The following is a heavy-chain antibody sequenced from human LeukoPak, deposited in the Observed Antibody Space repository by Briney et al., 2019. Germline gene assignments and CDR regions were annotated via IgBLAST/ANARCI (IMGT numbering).Heavy chain of an antibody. CDR2: INHSGST. D-gene: IGHD5-18*01. V-gene: IGHV4-34*01. Sequence: SETLSLTCAVYGGSFSGYYWSWIRQPPGKGLEWIGEINHSGSTNYNPSLKSRVTISVDTSKNQFSLKLSSVTAADTAVYYCARGQYSYGYYFDYWAREPWSPSPQ. CDR1: GGSFSGYY. J-gene: IGHJ4*02. CDR3: ARGQYSYGYYFDY.